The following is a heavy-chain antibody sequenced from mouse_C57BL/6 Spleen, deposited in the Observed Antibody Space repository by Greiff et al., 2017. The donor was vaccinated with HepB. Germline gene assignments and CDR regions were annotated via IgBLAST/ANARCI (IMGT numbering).Heavy chain of an antibody. CDR1: GYTFTDYY. V-gene: IGHV1-19*01. J-gene: IGHJ3*01. CDR3: ARNWDAWFAY. Sequence: VHVKQSGPVLVKPGASVKMSCKASGYTFTDYYMNWVKQSHGKSLEWIGVINPYNGGTSYNQKFKGKATLTVDKSSSTAYMELNSLTSEDSAVYYCARNWDAWFAYWGQGTLVTVSA. D-gene: IGHD4-1*01. CDR2: INPYNGGT.